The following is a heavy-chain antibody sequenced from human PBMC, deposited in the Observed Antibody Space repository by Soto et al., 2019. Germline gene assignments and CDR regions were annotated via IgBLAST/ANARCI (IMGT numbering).Heavy chain of an antibody. J-gene: IGHJ6*02. CDR3: ARVLNEGDRIAVALPSYYYYGMDV. CDR1: GFTFSSYW. V-gene: IGHV3-74*01. Sequence: GGSLRLSCAASGFTFSSYWMHWVRQAPGKGLVWVSRINSDGSSTSYADSVKGRFTISRDNAKNTLYLQRNSLRAEDTAVYYCARVLNEGDRIAVALPSYYYYGMDVWGQGTTVTVSS. CDR2: INSDGSST. D-gene: IGHD6-19*01.